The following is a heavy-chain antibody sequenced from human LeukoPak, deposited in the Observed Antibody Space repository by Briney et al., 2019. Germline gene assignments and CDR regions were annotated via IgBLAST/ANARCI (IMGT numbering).Heavy chain of an antibody. CDR1: GFIFSDYY. V-gene: IGHV3-11*01. J-gene: IGHJ4*02. D-gene: IGHD4/OR15-4a*01. CDR2: ISSTSSVK. Sequence: GGSLRLSCAASGFIFSDYYMGWIRQAPGKGLEWISYISSTSSVKYYADSVKGRFTISRDNAKNSVYLQVNSLRAEDTAVYYCARRAGAYSHPYDYWGQGTLVTVSS. CDR3: ARRAGAYSHPYDY.